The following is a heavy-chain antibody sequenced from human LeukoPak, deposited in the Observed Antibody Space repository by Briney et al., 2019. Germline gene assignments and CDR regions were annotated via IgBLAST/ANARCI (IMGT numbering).Heavy chain of an antibody. Sequence: SETLSLTCTVSGYSISSGYYWGWIRQPPGKGLEWIGSIYHSGSTYYNPSLKSRVTISVDTSKNQFSLKLSSVTAADTAVYYCARDFGYGDYGNYWGQGTLVTVSS. D-gene: IGHD4-17*01. CDR2: IYHSGST. CDR3: ARDFGYGDYGNY. V-gene: IGHV4-38-2*02. J-gene: IGHJ4*02. CDR1: GYSISSGYY.